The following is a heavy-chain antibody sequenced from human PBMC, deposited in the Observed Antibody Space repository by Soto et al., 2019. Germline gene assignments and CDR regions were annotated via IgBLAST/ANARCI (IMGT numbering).Heavy chain of an antibody. V-gene: IGHV3-23*01. D-gene: IGHD6-19*01. J-gene: IGHJ4*02. CDR2: LSGSGGST. Sequence: EVQLLESGGGLVQPGGSLRLSCAASGFTFSSYAMSWVRQAPGKGLEWVSALSGSGGSTYYADSVKGRFTISRDNSKNTLYLQMNSLRAEDTAVYYCAKYSSGWYHPFDYWGQGTLVTVSS. CDR1: GFTFSSYA. CDR3: AKYSSGWYHPFDY.